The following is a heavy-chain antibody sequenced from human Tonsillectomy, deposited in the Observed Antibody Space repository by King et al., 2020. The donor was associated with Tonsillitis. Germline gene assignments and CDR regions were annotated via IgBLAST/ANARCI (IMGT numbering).Heavy chain of an antibody. D-gene: IGHD2-15*01. CDR1: GGIFSSYA. J-gene: IGHJ6*03. CDR3: ARDSGYCSGGSCYGFYYYYMDV. Sequence: QLVQSGAEVKKPGSSVKVSCKASGGIFSSYAISWVRQAPGQGLEWMGRIIPILGITNYAQKFQGRVTITAGISTSTAYMELSSLRSEDTAVYYCARDSGYCSGGSCYGFYYYYMDVWGKGTTVTVSS. CDR2: IIPILGIT. V-gene: IGHV1-69*04.